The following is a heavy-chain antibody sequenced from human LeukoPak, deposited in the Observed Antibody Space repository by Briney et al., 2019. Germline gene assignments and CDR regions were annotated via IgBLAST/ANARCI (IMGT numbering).Heavy chain of an antibody. CDR3: AKHSGTRGWYNDY. D-gene: IGHD6-19*01. CDR2: ISDSGGGG. CDR1: GFTFSSYA. J-gene: IGHJ4*02. Sequence: PGGSLRLSCAASGFTFSSYAMTWVRQAPGRGLEWVSGISDSGGGGYYADSVKGRFTISRENSKSMLYLQMNSLRADDTAVYYCAKHSGTRGWYNDYWGQGTLVTVSS. V-gene: IGHV3-23*01.